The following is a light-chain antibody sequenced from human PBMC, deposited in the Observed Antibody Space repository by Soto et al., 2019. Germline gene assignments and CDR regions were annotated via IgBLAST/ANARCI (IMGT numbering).Light chain of an antibody. CDR2: FDD. Sequence: QPVLTQPPSVSGAPRQRVTISCSGASSNVENNAVSWYRHLPGKPPKLLVYFDDLLPSGVSDRFSGSKSGTSASLAISGLQSEDEADYYCAAWDDGLNGVIFGGGTKLTVL. V-gene: IGLV1-36*01. CDR1: SSNVENNA. J-gene: IGLJ2*01. CDR3: AAWDDGLNGVI.